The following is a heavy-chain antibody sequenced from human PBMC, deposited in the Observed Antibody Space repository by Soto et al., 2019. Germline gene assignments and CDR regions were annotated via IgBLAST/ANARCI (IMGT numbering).Heavy chain of an antibody. CDR1: GYSFTSYR. D-gene: IGHD3-22*01. J-gene: IGHJ4*02. CDR3: ARLYYENNFPY. V-gene: IGHV5-10-1*01. CDR2: IDPSDSYT. Sequence: PGESLKISCKGSGYSFTSYRISWVRQMPGKGLEWMGCIDPSDSYTNYSPSFQGHVTISADKSISTAYLQWSSLKASDTATCYCARLYYENNFPYWGQGTLVTVSS.